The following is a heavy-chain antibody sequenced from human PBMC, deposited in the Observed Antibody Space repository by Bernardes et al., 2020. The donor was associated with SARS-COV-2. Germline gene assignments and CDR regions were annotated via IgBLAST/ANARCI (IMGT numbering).Heavy chain of an antibody. D-gene: IGHD6-6*01. CDR2: IWYDGSNK. V-gene: IGHV3-33*01. J-gene: IGHJ4*02. CDR3: ARDHWSIAALHY. CDR1: GFTFSSYG. Sequence: GGSLRLSCAASGFTFSSYGMHWVRQAPGKGLEWVAVIWYDGSNKYYADSVKGRFTISRDNSKNTLYLQMNSLRAEDTAVYYCARDHWSIAALHYWGQGTLVTVSS.